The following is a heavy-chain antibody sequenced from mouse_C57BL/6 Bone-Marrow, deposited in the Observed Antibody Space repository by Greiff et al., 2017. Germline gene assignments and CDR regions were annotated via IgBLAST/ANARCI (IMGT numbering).Heavy chain of an antibody. V-gene: IGHV1-81*01. J-gene: IGHJ3*01. CDR3: ARLDYYGSSYAAY. D-gene: IGHD1-1*01. CDR1: GYTFTSYG. Sequence: QVQLQQSGAELARPGASVKLSCKASGYTFTSYGISWVKQRTGQGLEWIGEIYPRSGNTYYNEKFKGKATLTADKSSSTAYMELRSLTSEDSAVYFCARLDYYGSSYAAYWGQGTLVTVSA. CDR2: IYPRSGNT.